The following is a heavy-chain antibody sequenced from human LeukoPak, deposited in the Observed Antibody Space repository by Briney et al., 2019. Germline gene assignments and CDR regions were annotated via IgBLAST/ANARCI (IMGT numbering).Heavy chain of an antibody. Sequence: SETLSLTCTASGGSISSYYWSWIRQPPGKGLEWIGYIYYSGSTNYNPSLKSRVTISVGTSKNQFSLKLSSVTAADTAVYYCARDQHYYDSSGYYFYYGMDVWGQGTTVTVPS. CDR1: GGSISSYY. J-gene: IGHJ6*02. CDR2: IYYSGST. CDR3: ARDQHYYDSSGYYFYYGMDV. D-gene: IGHD3-22*01. V-gene: IGHV4-59*01.